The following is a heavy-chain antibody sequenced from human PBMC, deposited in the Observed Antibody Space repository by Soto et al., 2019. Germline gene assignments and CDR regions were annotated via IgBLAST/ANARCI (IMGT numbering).Heavy chain of an antibody. J-gene: IGHJ4*02. CDR2: MHTAGNKK. CDR1: GFTFSYYG. V-gene: IGHV3-33*08. CDR3: ARDADTTGHYSHFDL. D-gene: IGHD3-9*01. Sequence: QVQLVESGGGVVQPGGSLRLSCAASGFTFSYYGFHWVRQAPGKGLEWVAVMHTAGNKKYYVDSGKGRFTVSRDDSRNMVYLEMSGLRAEDAAEYFCARDADTTGHYSHFDLWGRGALVAVS.